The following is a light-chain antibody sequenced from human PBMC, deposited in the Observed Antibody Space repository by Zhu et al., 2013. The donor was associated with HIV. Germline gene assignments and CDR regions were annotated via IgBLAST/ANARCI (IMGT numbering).Light chain of an antibody. CDR2: DAS. CDR1: QDIAYS. Sequence: DIQMTQSPSSLSASIGDRVTITCQASQDIAYSLNWFQQKPGKAPKLLIYDASNLETGVPSRFSGSGSGSDFTFTIISLQAEDIATYYCQQYENVPLTFGPGTKVDIK. CDR3: QQYENVPLT. J-gene: IGKJ3*01. V-gene: IGKV1-33*01.